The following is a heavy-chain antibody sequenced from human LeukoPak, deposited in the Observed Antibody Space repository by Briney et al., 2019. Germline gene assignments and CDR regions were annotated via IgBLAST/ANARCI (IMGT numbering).Heavy chain of an antibody. Sequence: GGSLRLSCAASGFTLSSYWMTRVRQGPGKGVEGVGNIKQDGSEKYYVDYVKGRFTISRDNAKNSLYLQMNSLRAEDPAVYYCARELSGRYYVSDYWGQGTLVTVSS. V-gene: IGHV3-7*01. CDR3: ARELSGRYYVSDY. CDR2: IKQDGSEK. J-gene: IGHJ4*02. CDR1: GFTLSSYW. D-gene: IGHD1-26*01.